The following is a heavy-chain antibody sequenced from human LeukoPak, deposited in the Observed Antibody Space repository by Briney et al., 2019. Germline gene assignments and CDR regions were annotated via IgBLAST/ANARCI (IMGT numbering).Heavy chain of an antibody. D-gene: IGHD1-26*01. J-gene: IGHJ4*02. CDR3: ARALHVSRSGRQHPGFDY. V-gene: IGHV3-74*01. Sequence: GGSLRLSCAASGFTFSSYWMHWVRQAPGKGLVWVSRINSDGSSTSYADSVKGRFTISRDNAKNTLYLQMNSLRAEDTAVYYCARALHVSRSGRQHPGFDYWGQGTLVTVSS. CDR2: INSDGSST. CDR1: GFTFSSYW.